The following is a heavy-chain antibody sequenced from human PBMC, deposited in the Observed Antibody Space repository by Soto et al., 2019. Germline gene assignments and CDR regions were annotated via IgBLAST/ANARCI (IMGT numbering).Heavy chain of an antibody. D-gene: IGHD6-13*01. CDR3: TRGGIAAAAPPDY. Sequence: LSLRRNVSVVSISCVGYYWSWIRQHPGKGLEWIGYIYYSGSTYYNPSLKSRVTISVDTSKNQFSLKLSSVTAADTAVYYCTRGGIAAAAPPDYWGQGTLVT. CDR1: VVSISCVGYY. V-gene: IGHV4-31*03. CDR2: IYYSGST. J-gene: IGHJ4*02.